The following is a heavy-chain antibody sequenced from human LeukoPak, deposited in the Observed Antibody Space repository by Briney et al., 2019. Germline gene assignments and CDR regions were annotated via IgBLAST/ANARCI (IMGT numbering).Heavy chain of an antibody. CDR1: GFTFSSYW. CDR2: IKQDGSEK. CDR3: ARQPYSSGWYSDAFDI. J-gene: IGHJ3*02. V-gene: IGHV3-7*01. D-gene: IGHD6-19*01. Sequence: PGGSLRLSCAASGFTFSSYWMSWVRQAPGKGLEWVANIKQDGSEKYYVDSVRGRFTISRDNAKNSLYLQMNSLRAEDTAVYYCARQPYSSGWYSDAFDIWGQGTMVTVSS.